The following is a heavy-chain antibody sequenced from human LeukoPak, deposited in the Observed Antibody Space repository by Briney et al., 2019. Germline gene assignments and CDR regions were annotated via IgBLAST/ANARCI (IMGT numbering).Heavy chain of an antibody. CDR3: ARHNRRGAYYYDSSGYPTFDY. J-gene: IGHJ4*02. D-gene: IGHD3-22*01. CDR1: GGSFSGYY. Sequence: SETLSLTCAVYGGSFSGYYWSWIRQPPGKGLEWIGEIKHSGSTNYNPSLKSRVTISVDTSKNQFSLKLSSVTAADTAVYYCARHNRRGAYYYDSSGYPTFDYWGQGTLVTISS. V-gene: IGHV4-34*01. CDR2: IKHSGST.